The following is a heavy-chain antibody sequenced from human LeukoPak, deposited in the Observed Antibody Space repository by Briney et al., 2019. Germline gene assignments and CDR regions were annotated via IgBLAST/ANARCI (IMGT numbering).Heavy chain of an antibody. J-gene: IGHJ4*02. CDR1: GFTFSSYG. D-gene: IGHD3-10*01. CDR3: ARDQAVRTGYFDY. CDR2: IWYDGSNK. V-gene: IGHV3-33*01. Sequence: PGGSLRLSCAASGFTFSSYGMHWVRQAPGKGLEWVAVIWYDGSNKYYADSVKGRFTISRDNSKNTLYLQMNSLRAEDTAVYYCARDQAVRTGYFDYWGQGTLVTVSS.